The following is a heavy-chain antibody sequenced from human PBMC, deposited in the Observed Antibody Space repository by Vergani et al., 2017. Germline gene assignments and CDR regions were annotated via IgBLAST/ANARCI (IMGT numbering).Heavy chain of an antibody. CDR1: GFTFSSYG. J-gene: IGHJ4*02. CDR2: ISYDGSNK. D-gene: IGHD2-15*01. V-gene: IGHV3-30*03. Sequence: QVQLVESGGGVVQPGGSLRLSFPASGFTFSSYGMPWFRQAQGKGLEGVAVISYDGSNKYYADSVKGRFTISRDNSKNTLYLQMNSLRAEVTAVYYCARGEDIVVVVAALYFDYWGQGTLVTVSS. CDR3: ARGEDIVVVVAALYFDY.